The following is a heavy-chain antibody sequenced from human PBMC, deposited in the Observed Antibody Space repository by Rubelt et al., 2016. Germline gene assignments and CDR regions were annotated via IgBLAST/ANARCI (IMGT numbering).Heavy chain of an antibody. V-gene: IGHV1-69*04. J-gene: IGHJ4*02. Sequence: QVQLVQSGAEVKKPGSSVKVSCKASGGTLSTKDIGWVRQARGQGVEWMGRIIPLLGLGKNAQSFKDRITITADRASSTVYMELCSLESEDTAVYYCAREGTGYLGYYFDLWGPGTLVTVTS. D-gene: IGHD3/OR15-3a*01. CDR3: AREGTGYLGYYFDL. CDR1: GGTLSTKD. CDR2: IIPLLGLG.